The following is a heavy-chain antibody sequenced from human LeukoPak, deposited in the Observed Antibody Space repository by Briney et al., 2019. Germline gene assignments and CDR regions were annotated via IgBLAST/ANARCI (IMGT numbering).Heavy chain of an antibody. CDR3: ARDRDLALDAFDI. Sequence: SETLSLTCAVSGGSTSSSNWWSWVRQPPGKGLEWIGEIYHSGSTNYNPSLKSRVTISVDKSKNQFSLKLSSVTAADTAVYYCARDRDLALDAFDIWGQGTMVTVSS. J-gene: IGHJ3*02. CDR1: GGSTSSSNW. V-gene: IGHV4-4*02. D-gene: IGHD2-21*02. CDR2: IYHSGST.